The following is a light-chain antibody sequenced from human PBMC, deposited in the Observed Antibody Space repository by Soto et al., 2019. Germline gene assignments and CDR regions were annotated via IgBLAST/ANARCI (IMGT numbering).Light chain of an antibody. V-gene: IGLV3-25*02. J-gene: IGLJ3*02. CDR3: LPPDISGNSWV. CDR2: KDT. CDR1: ALPKQF. Sequence: SYELTQPPSMSVSPEQTARITCSGDALPKQFAYWYQQKTAQAPLLVIYKDTERPSGIPERFTGSNSGTTVTLTISGVQAEDEADYYCLPPDISGNSWVFGGGTKLTVL.